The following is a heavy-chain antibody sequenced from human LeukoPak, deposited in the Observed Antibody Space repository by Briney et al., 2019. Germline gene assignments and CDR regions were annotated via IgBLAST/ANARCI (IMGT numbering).Heavy chain of an antibody. Sequence: SVKVSCKASGGTFSSYAISWVRQAPGQGLEWMGGIIPIFGTANYAQKFQGRVTITADESTSTAYMELSSLRSEDTAVYYCARVSLDTQRFDPWGQGTLVAVSS. V-gene: IGHV1-69*13. CDR1: GGTFSSYA. CDR2: IIPIFGTA. CDR3: ARVSLDTQRFDP. J-gene: IGHJ5*02. D-gene: IGHD3/OR15-3a*01.